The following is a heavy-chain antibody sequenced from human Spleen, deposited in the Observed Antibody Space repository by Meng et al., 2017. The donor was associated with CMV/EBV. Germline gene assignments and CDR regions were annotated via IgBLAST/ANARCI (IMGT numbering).Heavy chain of an antibody. D-gene: IGHD6-13*01. CDR1: SSSSSYY. J-gene: IGHJ4*02. V-gene: IGHV4-39*01. CDR3: ARHTTIATTGSHYFFDY. CDR2: ISYSGGT. Sequence: SSSSSYYWGWIRQPPGKGLEWIGTISYSGGTYYNPSLKNRVTISVDTSKNQFSLKLSSVTAADTAVYFCARHTTIATTGSHYFFDYWGQGTLVTVSS.